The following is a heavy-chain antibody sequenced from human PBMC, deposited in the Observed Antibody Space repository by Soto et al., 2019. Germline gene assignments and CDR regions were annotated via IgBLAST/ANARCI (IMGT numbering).Heavy chain of an antibody. J-gene: IGHJ4*02. D-gene: IGHD6-19*01. CDR2: VSHDGRNT. V-gene: IGHV3-30*18. Sequence: ESGGGVVQPGRSLRLSCAASGFTFSDYAMHWVRQAPGKGLEWVAVVSHDGRNTHYADSLKGRFTISSDSSKNTVSLEMTSLRAEDTAVYYCAKGGRQWLVTSDFNYWGQGALVTVSS. CDR1: GFTFSDYA. CDR3: AKGGRQWLVTSDFNY.